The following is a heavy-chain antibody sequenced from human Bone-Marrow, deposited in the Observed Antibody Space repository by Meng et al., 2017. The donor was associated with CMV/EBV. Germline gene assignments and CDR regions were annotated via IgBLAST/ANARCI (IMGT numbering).Heavy chain of an antibody. D-gene: IGHD3-3*01. CDR1: GFTFSSYG. CDR2: IRYDGSNK. CDR3: ARDHTIFGVVTRYFDY. V-gene: IGHV3-30*02. Sequence: GESLKISCAASGFTFSSYGMHWVRQAPGKGLEWVAFIRYDGSNKYYADSVKGRFTISRDNSKNTLYLQMNSLRAEDTAVYYCARDHTIFGVVTRYFDYWGQGTLVTVSS. J-gene: IGHJ4*02.